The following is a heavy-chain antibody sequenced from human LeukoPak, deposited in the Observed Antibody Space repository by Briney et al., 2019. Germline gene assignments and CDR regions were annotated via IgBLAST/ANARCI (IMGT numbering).Heavy chain of an antibody. CDR1: GFTFSSYE. J-gene: IGHJ4*02. CDR2: ISSSSSTI. CDR3: ARAEYSSGWYYFDY. D-gene: IGHD6-19*01. Sequence: PGGSLRLSCAASGFTFSSYEMNWVRQAPGKGLEWVSYISSSSSTIYYADSVEGRFTISRDNAKNSLYLQMNSLRAEDTAVYYCARAEYSSGWYYFDYWGQGTLVTVSS. V-gene: IGHV3-48*03.